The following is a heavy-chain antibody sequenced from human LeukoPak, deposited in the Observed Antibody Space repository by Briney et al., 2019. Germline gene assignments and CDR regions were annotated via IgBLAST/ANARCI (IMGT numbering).Heavy chain of an antibody. J-gene: IGHJ4*02. D-gene: IGHD6-13*01. CDR1: GFTLSSYG. Sequence: PGRSLRLSCAASGFTLSSYGMHWVRQAPGKGLEWVAVISYDGSNKYYADSVKGRFTISRDNSKNTLYLQMNSLRAEDTAVYYCAKVIWGKQLVLSCDYWGQGTLVTVSP. CDR3: AKVIWGKQLVLSCDY. V-gene: IGHV3-30*18. CDR2: ISYDGSNK.